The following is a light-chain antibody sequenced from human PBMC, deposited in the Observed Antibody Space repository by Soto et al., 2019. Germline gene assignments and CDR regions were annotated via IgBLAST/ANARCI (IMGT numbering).Light chain of an antibody. CDR1: QSVSSSY. CDR2: GAS. CDR3: QQYGGSPQVT. Sequence: EIVLTQSPGTLSLSPGERATLSCRASQSVSSSYLAWYQQKPGQAPRLLIYGASSRATGIPDRFSASGSGTDFTLTISRLEPEDFAVYYCQQYGGSPQVTFGGGTKVDIK. V-gene: IGKV3-20*01. J-gene: IGKJ4*01.